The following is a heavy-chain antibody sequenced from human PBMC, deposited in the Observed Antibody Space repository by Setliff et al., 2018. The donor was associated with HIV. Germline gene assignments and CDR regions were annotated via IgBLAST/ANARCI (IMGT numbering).Heavy chain of an antibody. Sequence: SGTLSLTCTVSDSGTYYWSWIRQPAGKGLEWIGRVSSRGDTNYNPSLKSRVTMSVDTSKNQFSLKLTSVTASDTAVYYCARAAAGNTGPFDLWGQGSPVTVSS. CDR2: VSSRGDT. J-gene: IGHJ4*02. CDR1: DSGTYY. CDR3: ARAAAGNTGPFDL. D-gene: IGHD4-17*01. V-gene: IGHV4-4*07.